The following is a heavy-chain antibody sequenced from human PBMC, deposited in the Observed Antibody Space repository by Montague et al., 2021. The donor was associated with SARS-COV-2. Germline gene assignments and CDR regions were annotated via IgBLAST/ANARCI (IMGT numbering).Heavy chain of an antibody. D-gene: IGHD5-18*01. CDR2: ISYDGSNA. Sequence: SLRLSCAASRFTFSGYTMHWVRQAPGKGLEWVAIISYDGSNAYYADSVKGRFTVSRDNSKRTQYLEMDSPRAEDTAVYYCAREGALVDTPMMAFDYWGQGPLVTVSS. V-gene: IGHV3-30*04. CDR3: AREGALVDTPMMAFDY. J-gene: IGHJ4*02. CDR1: RFTFSGYT.